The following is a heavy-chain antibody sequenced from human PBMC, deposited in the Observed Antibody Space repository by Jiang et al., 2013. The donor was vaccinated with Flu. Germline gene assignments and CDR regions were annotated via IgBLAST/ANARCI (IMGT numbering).Heavy chain of an antibody. CDR3: VRRSTFSSGNFIPYGVDV. J-gene: IGHJ6*02. V-gene: IGHV4-61*05. CDR2: INDRGSA. Sequence: GLVKPSETLSLTCTVSGGSITSSGHYWVWIRQPPGKGLEWIGYINDRGSANYNPSLKSRITMSFDTSKNQFSLEVSSVTAADTAVYYCVRRSTFSSGNFIPYGVDVWGQGTTVTVSS. CDR1: GGSITSSGHY. D-gene: IGHD3-10*01.